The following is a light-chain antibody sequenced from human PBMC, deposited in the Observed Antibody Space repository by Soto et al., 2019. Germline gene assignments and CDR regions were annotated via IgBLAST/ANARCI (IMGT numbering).Light chain of an antibody. J-gene: IGKJ4*01. Sequence: ETVMTQSPASLSMSPGEGVTLSCRASQSVGSNLAWYQQRPGQAPRLLIYGASTRAADIPARSSGSGSGAEFTLTISSLQSEDFAFYYCQQYNNWPLTFGGGTKV. V-gene: IGKV3-15*01. CDR2: GAS. CDR1: QSVGSN. CDR3: QQYNNWPLT.